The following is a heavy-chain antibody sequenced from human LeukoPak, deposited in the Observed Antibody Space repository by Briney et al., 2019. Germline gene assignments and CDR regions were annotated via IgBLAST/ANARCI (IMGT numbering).Heavy chain of an antibody. J-gene: IGHJ3*02. CDR2: INPNSGGT. D-gene: IGHD6-13*01. CDR1: GYTFTGYY. Sequence: ASVKVSCKASGYTFTGYYMHWVRQAPGQGLEWMGWINPNSGGTNYAQKFQGRVTMTRDTSISTAYMELSRLRSDDTAVYYCASGWEQQLIRGAFDIWGQGTMVTVSS. V-gene: IGHV1-2*02. CDR3: ASGWEQQLIRGAFDI.